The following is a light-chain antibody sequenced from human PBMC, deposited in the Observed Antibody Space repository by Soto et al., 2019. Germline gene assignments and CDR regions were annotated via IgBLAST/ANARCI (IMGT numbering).Light chain of an antibody. Sequence: EIVMTQSPPTLSVSPGERVTLSCRASQSVSTNLAWYQQKPGQAPRLLIYDASTRATGIPARFSGSGSGTEFTLTISTLQSEDFAVYYCQQCDNWPPWTFGQGTKVGIK. J-gene: IGKJ1*01. CDR1: QSVSTN. CDR3: QQCDNWPPWT. CDR2: DAS. V-gene: IGKV3-15*01.